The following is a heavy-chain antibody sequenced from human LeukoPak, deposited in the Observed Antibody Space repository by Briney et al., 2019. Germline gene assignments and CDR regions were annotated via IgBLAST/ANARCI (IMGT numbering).Heavy chain of an antibody. CDR2: INPNSGGT. V-gene: IGHV1-2*02. D-gene: IGHD2-2*01. CDR1: GYTFTGYY. Sequence: GASVKVSCKASGYTFTGYYMHWVRQAPGQGLEWMGSINPNSGGTNYAQKFEGDVTITRDTSISTAYMELSSLRSDDTAVYYCARDRVVVVPAATRSSHYYYYGMDVWGQGTTVTVSS. J-gene: IGHJ6*02. CDR3: ARDRVVVVPAATRSSHYYYYGMDV.